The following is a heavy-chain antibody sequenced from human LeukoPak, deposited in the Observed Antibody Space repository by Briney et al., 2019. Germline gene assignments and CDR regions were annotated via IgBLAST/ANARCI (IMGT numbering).Heavy chain of an antibody. D-gene: IGHD2-2*01. CDR1: DGSFSGYS. CDR2: INHSGST. V-gene: IGHV4-34*01. J-gene: IGHJ5*02. CDR3: ARDMPVPGANWFDP. Sequence: PSETLSLTFAVYDGSFSGYSWSWIRQPPGKGLEWIGEINHSGSTNYNPSLKCRVTISLDTSKNQFSLRLSSVTAADTAVYYCARDMPVPGANWFDPWGQGDLVTVSS.